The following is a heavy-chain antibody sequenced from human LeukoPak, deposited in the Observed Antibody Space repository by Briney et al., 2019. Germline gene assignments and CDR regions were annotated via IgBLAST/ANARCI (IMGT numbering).Heavy chain of an antibody. Sequence: PGGSLRLSCAASGFTFNKYGMHWVRQAPGKGLEWVSFVQFDGNNKYYADSVKGRFSISRDNSRNTLYLQMNSLRAEDTAVYYCAKGSGSYLSPLYYFDYWGQGTLVTVSS. V-gene: IGHV3-30*02. D-gene: IGHD1-26*01. CDR1: GFTFNKYG. J-gene: IGHJ4*02. CDR2: VQFDGNNK. CDR3: AKGSGSYLSPLYYFDY.